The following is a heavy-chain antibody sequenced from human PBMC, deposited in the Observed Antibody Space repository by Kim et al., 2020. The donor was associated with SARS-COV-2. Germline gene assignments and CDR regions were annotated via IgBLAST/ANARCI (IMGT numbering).Heavy chain of an antibody. Sequence: KGRFIISRDNSKNTLYLQMNSLRAEDTAVYYCARDLIGGQWPLYYDYGMDVWGQGTTVTVSS. J-gene: IGHJ6*02. V-gene: IGHV3-66*01. D-gene: IGHD6-19*01. CDR3: ARDLIGGQWPLYYDYGMDV.